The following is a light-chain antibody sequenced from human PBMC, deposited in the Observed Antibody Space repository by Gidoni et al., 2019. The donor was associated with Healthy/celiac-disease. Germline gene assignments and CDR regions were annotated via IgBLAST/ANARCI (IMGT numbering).Light chain of an antibody. Sequence: EIALTQSPGTLSLSPGARATLSCRASQSVSSSYLAWYQQKPGQAPRLLIYGASSRATGIPDRFSGSGSGTDFTLTISRLEPEDFAVYYCQQYGSSPRTFGQGTKVEIK. J-gene: IGKJ1*01. CDR2: GAS. V-gene: IGKV3-20*01. CDR1: QSVSSSY. CDR3: QQYGSSPRT.